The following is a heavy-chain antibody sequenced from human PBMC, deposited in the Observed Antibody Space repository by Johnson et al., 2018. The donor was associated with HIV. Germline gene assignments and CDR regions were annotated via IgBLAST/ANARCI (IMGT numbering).Heavy chain of an antibody. CDR1: GFTFDDHA. Sequence: VQLVESGGGLVQPGRSLRPSCAASGFTFDDHAMHWVRQAPGKGLEWVSGIRWNSGSIGSADYVKGRFTISRDNAETSLHLQMNSLRTEDTALYYCAKGQLAVEMATITEAFDLWGQGTMVTVSS. V-gene: IGHV3-9*01. CDR2: IRWNSGSI. J-gene: IGHJ3*01. CDR3: AKGQLAVEMATITEAFDL. D-gene: IGHD5-24*01.